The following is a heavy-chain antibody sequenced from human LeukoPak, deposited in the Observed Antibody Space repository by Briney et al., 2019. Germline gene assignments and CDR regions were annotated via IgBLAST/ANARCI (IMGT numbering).Heavy chain of an antibody. Sequence: PGGSPRLSCAASGFTFSSCAMSWVRQAPGKGLEWVSAISTSGANIYYADSVRGRFTISRDNSKNTLYLQMNSLRAEDTALYYCAKASAGYDNFDYWGQGTLVTVSS. CDR2: ISTSGANI. D-gene: IGHD5-12*01. CDR1: GFTFSSCA. V-gene: IGHV3-23*01. CDR3: AKASAGYDNFDY. J-gene: IGHJ4*02.